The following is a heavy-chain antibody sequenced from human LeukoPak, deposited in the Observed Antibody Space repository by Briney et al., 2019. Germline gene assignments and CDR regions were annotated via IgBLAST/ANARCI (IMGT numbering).Heavy chain of an antibody. Sequence: GGSLRLSCAASGFTFSSYAMSWVRQAPGKGLEWVGRIKGKSDGGTTHYAAPVKGRFTISRDDSKNMLFLQMNTLKTEDTAMYYCSYNMDVWGPGTTVTVSS. CDR2: IKGKSDGGTT. V-gene: IGHV3-15*06. D-gene: IGHD1-1*01. J-gene: IGHJ6*02. CDR1: GFTFSSYA. CDR3: SYNMDV.